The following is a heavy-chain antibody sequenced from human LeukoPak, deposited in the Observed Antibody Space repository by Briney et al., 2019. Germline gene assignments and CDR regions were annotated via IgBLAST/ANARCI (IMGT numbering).Heavy chain of an antibody. CDR3: ARSDNWKYNWFDP. Sequence: PSETLSLTCTVSGGSISSSTHYWGWIRQPPGKGLEGIGSIYYSGSTYYNPSLKSRVTISLDTSKNQFSLKLSAVTAADTAVYYCARSDNWKYNWFDPWGQGALVTVSS. CDR1: GGSISSSTHY. CDR2: IYYSGST. V-gene: IGHV4-39*07. D-gene: IGHD1-20*01. J-gene: IGHJ5*02.